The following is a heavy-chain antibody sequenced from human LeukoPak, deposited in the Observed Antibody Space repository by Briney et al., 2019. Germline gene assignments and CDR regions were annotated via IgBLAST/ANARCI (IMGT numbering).Heavy chain of an antibody. CDR3: ARDLDSGSQFDY. D-gene: IGHD1-26*01. Sequence: GGSLRLSCAASGFTFSSYSMNWARQAPGKGLEWVSSISSSSSYIYYADSVKGRFAISRDNAKNSLYLQMNSLRAEDTAVYYCARDLDSGSQFDYWGQGTLVTVSS. CDR2: ISSSSSYI. CDR1: GFTFSSYS. J-gene: IGHJ4*02. V-gene: IGHV3-21*01.